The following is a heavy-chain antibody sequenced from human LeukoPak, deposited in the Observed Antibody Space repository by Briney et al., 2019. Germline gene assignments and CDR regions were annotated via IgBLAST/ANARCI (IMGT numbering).Heavy chain of an antibody. V-gene: IGHV3-30*02. CDR1: GFTFSSYG. Sequence: PGGSLRLSCAASGFTFSSYGMHWVRQAPGKGLEWVAFIRYDGSNKYYADSVKGRFTISRDNSKNTLYLQMNSLRAEDTAVCYCAKDKARVRGVMSYWGQGTLVTVSS. J-gene: IGHJ4*02. CDR2: IRYDGSNK. CDR3: AKDKARVRGVMSY. D-gene: IGHD3-10*01.